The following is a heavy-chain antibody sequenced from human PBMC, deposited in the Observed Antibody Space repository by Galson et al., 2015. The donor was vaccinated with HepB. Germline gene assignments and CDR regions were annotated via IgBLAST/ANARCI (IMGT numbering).Heavy chain of an antibody. D-gene: IGHD2-2*01. V-gene: IGHV4-31*03. CDR3: ARGMSCSTISCYEMDY. Sequence: TLSLTCTVSGGSISSGGYYWSWVRQHPGKGLEWIGYIHGNGGTHYNPSLKSRLTISADTSNNEFSLRLSSVTAADTAVYYCARGMSCSTISCYEMDYWGQGTLVTVSS. CDR1: GGSISSGGYY. J-gene: IGHJ4*02. CDR2: IHGNGGT.